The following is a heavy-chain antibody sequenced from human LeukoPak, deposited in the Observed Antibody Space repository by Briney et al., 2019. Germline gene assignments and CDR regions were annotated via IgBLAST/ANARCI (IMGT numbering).Heavy chain of an antibody. CDR3: ARETNYDILTGYYHPDAFDI. Sequence: ASVKVSCKASGYTFTSYGISWVRQAPGQGLEWMRWISAYNGNTNYAQKLQGRVTMTTDTSTSTAYMELRSLRSDDTAVYYCARETNYDILTGYYHPDAFDIWGQGTMATVSS. J-gene: IGHJ3*02. V-gene: IGHV1-18*01. D-gene: IGHD3-9*01. CDR2: ISAYNGNT. CDR1: GYTFTSYG.